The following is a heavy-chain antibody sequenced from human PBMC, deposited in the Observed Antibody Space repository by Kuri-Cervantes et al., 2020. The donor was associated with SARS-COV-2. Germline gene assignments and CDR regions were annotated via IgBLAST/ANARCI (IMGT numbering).Heavy chain of an antibody. CDR1: GFTFDDYG. CDR3: ASPYSGSYYRLGGISY. CDR2: INWNGGST. V-gene: IGHV3-20*04. J-gene: IGHJ4*02. D-gene: IGHD1-26*01. Sequence: GGSLRLSCAASGFTFDDYGMSWVRQAPGKGLEWVSGINWNGGSTGYADSVKGRFTISRDNAKNSLYLQMNSLRAEDTAVYYCASPYSGSYYRLGGISYWGQGTLVTVSS.